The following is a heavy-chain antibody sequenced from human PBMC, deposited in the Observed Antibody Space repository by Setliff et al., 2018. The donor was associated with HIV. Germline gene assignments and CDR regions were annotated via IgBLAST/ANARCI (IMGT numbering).Heavy chain of an antibody. Sequence: PSETLSLTCTVSGGSISSYYWSWIRRPPGKGLEWIGYIYTSGSTNYNPSLKSRVTISVDTSKNQFSLKLSSVTAADTAVYYCARQGPDGYNSRHDAFDIWGQGTMVTVSS. D-gene: IGHD5-12*01. CDR1: GGSISSYY. CDR3: ARQGPDGYNSRHDAFDI. CDR2: IYTSGST. V-gene: IGHV4-4*09. J-gene: IGHJ3*02.